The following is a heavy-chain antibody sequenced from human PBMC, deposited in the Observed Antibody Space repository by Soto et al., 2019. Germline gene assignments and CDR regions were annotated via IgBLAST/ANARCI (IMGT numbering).Heavy chain of an antibody. V-gene: IGHV1-18*01. J-gene: IGHJ5*02. CDR1: GYTFTSYG. CDR3: ARDGGPWSSGWYSATNWFDP. Sequence: GASVKVSCKASGYTFTSYGISWLRQAPGQGLEWMGWISAYNGNTNYAQKLQGRVTMTTDTSTSTAYMELRSLRSDDTPVYYCARDGGPWSSGWYSATNWFDPWGQGTLVTVSS. CDR2: ISAYNGNT. D-gene: IGHD6-19*01.